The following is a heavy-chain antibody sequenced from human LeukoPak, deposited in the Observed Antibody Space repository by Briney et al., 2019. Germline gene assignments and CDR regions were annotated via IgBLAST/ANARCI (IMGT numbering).Heavy chain of an antibody. CDR1: GYTFTSYG. CDR2: ISAYNGNT. D-gene: IGHD2-2*01. Sequence: ASVKVSCKASGYTFTSYGISWVRQAPGQGLEWMGWISAYNGNTNYAQKLQGRVTMTTDTSTSTAYMELRSLRSDGTAVYYCARDRSKQYGVLTSPPLDYWGQGTLVTVSS. J-gene: IGHJ4*02. V-gene: IGHV1-18*01. CDR3: ARDRSKQYGVLTSPPLDY.